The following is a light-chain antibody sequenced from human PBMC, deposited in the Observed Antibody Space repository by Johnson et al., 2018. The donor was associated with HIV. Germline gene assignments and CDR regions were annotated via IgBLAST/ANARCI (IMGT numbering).Light chain of an antibody. V-gene: IGLV1-51*02. CDR2: ENN. Sequence: QSVLTQTPSVSAAPGQKVTISCSGSSSNIGNNYVSWYQQLPGTAPKLLIYENNKRPSGIPDRFSGSKSGTSATLGITGLQTGDEADYYCATWDNSLTPFYVFGTATKVTV. J-gene: IGLJ1*01. CDR3: ATWDNSLTPFYV. CDR1: SSNIGNNY.